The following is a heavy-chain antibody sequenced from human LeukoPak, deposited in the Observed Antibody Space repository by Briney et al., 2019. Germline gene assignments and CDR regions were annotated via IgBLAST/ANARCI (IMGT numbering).Heavy chain of an antibody. Sequence: SETLSLTCAVYGGSFSGYYWSWIRQPPGEGLEWIGEINHSGSTNYNPSLKSRVTISVDTSKNQFSLKLSSVTAADTAVYYCARWVLTGTTGYFDYWGQGTLVTVSS. V-gene: IGHV4-34*01. J-gene: IGHJ4*02. CDR2: INHSGST. CDR3: ARWVLTGTTGYFDY. CDR1: GGSFSGYY. D-gene: IGHD3-9*01.